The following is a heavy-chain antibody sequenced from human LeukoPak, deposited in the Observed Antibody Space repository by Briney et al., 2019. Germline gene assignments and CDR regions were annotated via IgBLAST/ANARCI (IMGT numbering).Heavy chain of an antibody. Sequence: GGSLRLSCAASGFTFSSYSMNWVRQAPGKGLEWVSSISSSSSYIYYADSVKGRFTISRDNAKNSLYLQMNSLRAEDTAVYYCARVDTAMVPPYYYYGMDVWGKGTTVTVSP. CDR1: GFTFSSYS. V-gene: IGHV3-21*04. CDR3: ARVDTAMVPPYYYYGMDV. J-gene: IGHJ6*04. CDR2: ISSSSSYI. D-gene: IGHD5-18*01.